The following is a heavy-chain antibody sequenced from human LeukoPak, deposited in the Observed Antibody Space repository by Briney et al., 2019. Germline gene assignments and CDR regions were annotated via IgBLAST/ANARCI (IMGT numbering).Heavy chain of an antibody. Sequence: GGSLRLSCAASGLTFSSYGMHWVRQSPGKGLEWVAFIRHDGSNKYADSVKGRFTISRDNSNNTLYLQMNRLRVGDTAVYYCANEGYTCGWSDAFDMWGQGTMVTVSS. CDR1: GLTFSSYG. CDR2: IRHDGSNK. CDR3: ANEGYTCGWSDAFDM. J-gene: IGHJ3*02. D-gene: IGHD6-19*01. V-gene: IGHV3-30*02.